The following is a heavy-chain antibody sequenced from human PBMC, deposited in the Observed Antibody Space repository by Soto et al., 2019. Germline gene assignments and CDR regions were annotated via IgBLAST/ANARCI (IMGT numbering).Heavy chain of an antibody. D-gene: IGHD2-2*02. Sequence: PSETLSLTCAVYGGSFSGYYWSWIRQPPGKGLEWIGEINHSGSTNYNPSLKSRVTISVDTSKNQFSLKLSSVTAADTAVYYCAGGGYCSSTSCYTGGWFDPWGQGTLVTVSS. CDR3: AGGGYCSSTSCYTGGWFDP. CDR1: GGSFSGYY. J-gene: IGHJ5*02. V-gene: IGHV4-34*01. CDR2: INHSGST.